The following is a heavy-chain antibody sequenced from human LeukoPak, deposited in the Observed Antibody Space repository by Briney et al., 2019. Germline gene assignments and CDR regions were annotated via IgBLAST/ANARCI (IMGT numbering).Heavy chain of an antibody. D-gene: IGHD2/OR15-2a*01. CDR1: GFTVSSNY. Sequence: GGSLRLSCAASGFTVSSNYMSWVRQAPGKGLEWVSVIYSGGSTYYADSVKGRFTISRDNSKNTLYLQMSSLRAEDTAVYYCARVAVIYYYYMEVWGKGTTVTVSS. V-gene: IGHV3-66*01. CDR3: ARVAVIYYYYMEV. CDR2: IYSGGST. J-gene: IGHJ6*03.